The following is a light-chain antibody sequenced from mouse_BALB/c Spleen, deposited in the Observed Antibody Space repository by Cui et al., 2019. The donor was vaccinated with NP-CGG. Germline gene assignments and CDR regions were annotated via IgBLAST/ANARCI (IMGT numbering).Light chain of an antibody. J-gene: IGLJ1*01. Sequence: QAVVTQVSALTTSPGETVTLTCRSSTGAVTISNYANWFQEKPDHLFTGLIGGTNNRVPGVPARFSGSLIGDKAALTITGAQTEDEAIYFCALWYSNHWVFGGGTKLTVL. CDR1: TGAVTISNY. V-gene: IGLV1*01. CDR3: ALWYSNHWV. CDR2: GTN.